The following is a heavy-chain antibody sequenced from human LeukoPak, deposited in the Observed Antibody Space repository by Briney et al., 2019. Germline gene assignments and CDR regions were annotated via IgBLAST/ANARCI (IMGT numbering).Heavy chain of an antibody. J-gene: IGHJ4*02. CDR3: ARDPTIIYYETSGLFDF. D-gene: IGHD3-22*01. V-gene: IGHV3-30*02. CDR2: IRYDGSNK. CDR1: GFTFSSYG. Sequence: GGSLRLSCAASGFTFSSYGMHWVRQAPGKGLEWVAFIRYDGSNKYYADSVKGRFTISRDNSKNTLYLQMNSLRGEDTAVYYCARDPTIIYYETSGLFDFWGQGTLVTVSS.